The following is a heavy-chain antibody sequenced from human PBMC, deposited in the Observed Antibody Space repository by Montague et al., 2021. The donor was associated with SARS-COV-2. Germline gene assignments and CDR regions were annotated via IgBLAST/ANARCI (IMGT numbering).Heavy chain of an antibody. CDR2: ISYDGSNK. CDR1: GFTFSSYA. Sequence: SLRLSCAASGFTFSSYAMHWVRQAPGKGLEWVAVISYDGSNKYYADSVKGRFTISRDNAKNTLYLQMNSLRAEDTAVYYCARGKSPGIQLWFTYYYGMDVWGQGTTVTVSS. V-gene: IGHV3-30*04. D-gene: IGHD5-18*01. CDR3: ARGKSPGIQLWFTYYYGMDV. J-gene: IGHJ6*02.